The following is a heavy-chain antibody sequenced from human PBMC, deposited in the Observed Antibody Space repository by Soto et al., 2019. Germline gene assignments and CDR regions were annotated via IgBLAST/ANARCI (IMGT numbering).Heavy chain of an antibody. CDR1: GGTFSSYA. CDR2: IIPIFGTA. J-gene: IGHJ6*02. Sequence: QVQLVQSGAEVKKPGSSVKVSCKASGGTFSSYAISWVRQATGQGLEWMGGIIPIFGTANYAQKFQGRVTITADESTSTAYMELSSLRSEDTAVYYCARDGGYCSGGSCYGCGYIYGHHYYGMDVWRQGTTVTVSS. CDR3: ARDGGYCSGGSCYGCGYIYGHHYYGMDV. V-gene: IGHV1-69*01. D-gene: IGHD2-15*01.